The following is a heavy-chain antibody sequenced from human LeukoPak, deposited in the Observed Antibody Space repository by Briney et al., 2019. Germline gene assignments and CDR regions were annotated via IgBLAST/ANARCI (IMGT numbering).Heavy chain of an antibody. D-gene: IGHD3-22*01. V-gene: IGHV1-2*06. CDR2: INPNSGGT. Sequence: ASVKVSCKASGYSIVSYGITWVRQAPGQGLEWMGRINPNSGGTNYAQKFQGRVTMTRDTSITTAYMELSRLRSDDTAVYYCARDYFSVITMIAWGQGTLVTVSS. J-gene: IGHJ1*01. CDR1: GYSIVSYG. CDR3: ARDYFSVITMIA.